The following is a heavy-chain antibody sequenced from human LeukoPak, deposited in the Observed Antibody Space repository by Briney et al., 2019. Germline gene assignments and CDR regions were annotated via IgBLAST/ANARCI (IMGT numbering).Heavy chain of an antibody. CDR2: ISGSGGST. J-gene: IGHJ6*02. V-gene: IGHV3-23*01. CDR1: GFTFSSYA. CDR3: ANLDTAMVYYYGMDV. D-gene: IGHD5-18*01. Sequence: GGSLRLSCAASGFTFSSYAMSWVRQAPGKGLEWVSAISGSGGSTYYADSVKGRFTISRDNSKNTLYLQMNGLRAEDTAVYYCANLDTAMVYYYGMDVWGQGTTVTVSS.